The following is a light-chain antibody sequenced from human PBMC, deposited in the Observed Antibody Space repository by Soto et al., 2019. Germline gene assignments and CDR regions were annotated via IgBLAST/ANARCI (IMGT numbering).Light chain of an antibody. CDR3: GGWDDSLSGPV. Sequence: QSVLTQPPSASGTPGQRVIISCSGSSSNIGSNYVYWYRQFPGTAPKLLIQRNNQRPSGVPARFSGSKSGTSASLAISGLRSEDEADYYCGGWDDSLSGPVFGGGTK. CDR2: RNN. CDR1: SSNIGSNY. V-gene: IGLV1-47*01. J-gene: IGLJ2*01.